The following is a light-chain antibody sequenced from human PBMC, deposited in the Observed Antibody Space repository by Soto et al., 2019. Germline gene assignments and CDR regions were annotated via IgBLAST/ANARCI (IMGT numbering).Light chain of an antibody. CDR1: QSISSY. Sequence: DIPMTQSPSSLSAFVGDRVTITCRASQSISSYLNWYQQKPGKAPKLLIYAASSLQSGVPSRFSGSGSGTDFTLTISSLQPEDFATYYCQQSYSTPVTFGGGTKVEIK. V-gene: IGKV1-39*01. CDR2: AAS. J-gene: IGKJ4*01. CDR3: QQSYSTPVT.